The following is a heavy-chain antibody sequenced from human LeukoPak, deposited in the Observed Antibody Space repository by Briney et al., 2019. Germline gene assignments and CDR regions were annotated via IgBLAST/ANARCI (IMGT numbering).Heavy chain of an antibody. CDR1: GGSISSSSYY. CDR3: ARVSLYYDILTGYPNYFDY. V-gene: IGHV4-39*07. CDR2: IYYSGST. Sequence: SETLSLTCTVSGGSISSSSYYWGWIRQPPGKGLEWIGSIYYSGSTYYNPSLKSRVTISVDTSKNQFSLKLGSVTAADTAVYYCARVSLYYDILTGYPNYFDYWGQGTLVTVSS. D-gene: IGHD3-9*01. J-gene: IGHJ4*02.